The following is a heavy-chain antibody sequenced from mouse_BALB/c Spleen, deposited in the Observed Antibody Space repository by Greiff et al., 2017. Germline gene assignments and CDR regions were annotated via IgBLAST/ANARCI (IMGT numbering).Heavy chain of an antibody. Sequence: EVKLEESGGDLVKPGGSLKLSCAASGFTFSSYGMSWVRQTPDKRLEWVATISSGGSYTYYPDSVKGRFTISRDNAKNTLYLQMSSLKSEDTAMYYCARQDDGYYWFAYWGQGTLVTVSA. CDR3: ARQDDGYYWFAY. J-gene: IGHJ3*01. V-gene: IGHV5-6*02. D-gene: IGHD2-3*01. CDR1: GFTFSSYG. CDR2: ISSGGSYT.